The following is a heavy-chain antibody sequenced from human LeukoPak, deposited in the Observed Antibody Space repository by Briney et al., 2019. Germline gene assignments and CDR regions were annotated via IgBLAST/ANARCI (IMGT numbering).Heavy chain of an antibody. V-gene: IGHV2-5*02. J-gene: IGHJ4*02. Sequence: SGPTLVNPTQTLTLTCTFSGFSLSTSGVGVGWIRQPPGKAPEWLALIYWDDDKRYSPSLKSRLTITKDTSKNQVVLTMTNMDPVDTATYYCAHRQSCSGGSCTYFDYWGQGTLVTVSS. CDR1: GFSLSTSGVG. CDR2: IYWDDDK. CDR3: AHRQSCSGGSCTYFDY. D-gene: IGHD2-15*01.